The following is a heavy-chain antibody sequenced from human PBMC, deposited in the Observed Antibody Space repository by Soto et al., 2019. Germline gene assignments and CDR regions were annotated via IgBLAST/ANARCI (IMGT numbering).Heavy chain of an antibody. CDR1: GFTFSSHP. J-gene: IGHJ3*02. CDR2: ISDGGDLT. CDR3: ARRVIGSSRAFDI. Sequence: GGSLRLSCAASGFTFSSHPMSWVRQAPEKGLEWVAGISDGGDLTYNADSVRGRFTISRDNSRNTLYLQMNSLRAEDTAVYYCARRVIGSSRAFDIWGQGTMVT. V-gene: IGHV3-23*01. D-gene: IGHD3-10*01.